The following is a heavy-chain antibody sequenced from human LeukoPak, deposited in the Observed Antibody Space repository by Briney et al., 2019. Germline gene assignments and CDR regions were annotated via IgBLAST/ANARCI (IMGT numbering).Heavy chain of an antibody. CDR3: VTELGIGGFDI. D-gene: IGHD7-27*01. CDR1: GLTFSLYS. V-gene: IGHV3-64D*06. J-gene: IGHJ3*02. CDR2: ISTNGGST. Sequence: GGSLRLSCSASGLTFSLYSMHWVRQAPGKGLEYVSGISTNGGSTYYADSVKGRFTISRDNSKNTLYLQVSTLRAEDTSVYYCVTELGIGGFDIWGQGTMVTVSS.